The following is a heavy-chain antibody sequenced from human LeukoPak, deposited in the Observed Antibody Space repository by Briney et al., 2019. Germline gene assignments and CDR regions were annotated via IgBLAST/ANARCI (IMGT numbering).Heavy chain of an antibody. D-gene: IGHD6-19*01. J-gene: IGHJ4*02. CDR1: GFTFSSYA. CDR2: ISGSGGST. CDR3: AKDPRSSGPSGIDY. Sequence: GGSLRLSCAASGFTFSSYAMSWVRQAPGEGLEWVSAISGSGGSTYYADSVKGRFTISRGNSKNTLYLQMNSLRAQDTAVYYCAKDPRSSGPSGIDYWGQGTLVTVSS. V-gene: IGHV3-23*01.